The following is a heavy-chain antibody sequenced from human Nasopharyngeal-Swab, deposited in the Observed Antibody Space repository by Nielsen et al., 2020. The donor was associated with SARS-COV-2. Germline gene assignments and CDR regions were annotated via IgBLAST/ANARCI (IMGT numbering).Heavy chain of an antibody. CDR2: ISSSSSTI. J-gene: IGHJ4*02. CDR1: GFTFSSYS. D-gene: IGHD3-22*01. V-gene: IGHV3-21*04. CDR3: AKLPPDYYDSSASSDY. Sequence: GESLKISCAASGFTFSSYSMNWVRQAPGKGLEWVSSISSSSSTIYYADSVKGRFTISRDNAKNSLYLQMNSLRPEDTALYYCAKLPPDYYDSSASSDYWGQGTLVIVSS.